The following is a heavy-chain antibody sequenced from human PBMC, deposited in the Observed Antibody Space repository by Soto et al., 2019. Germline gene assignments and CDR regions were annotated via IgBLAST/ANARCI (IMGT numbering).Heavy chain of an antibody. J-gene: IGHJ4*02. V-gene: IGHV3-23*01. CDR3: EPSALVY. D-gene: IGHD1-26*01. CDR1: GFTFSSYA. Sequence: EVQLLESGGGLVQPGGSLRLSCAASGFTFSSYAMSWVRQAPGKGLEWVSTIVGSGGSTYYTDSVKGRFTISSDNSKNTLYLQMNSLRAEDTAIYYCEPSALVYWGQGTLVTVSS. CDR2: IVGSGGST.